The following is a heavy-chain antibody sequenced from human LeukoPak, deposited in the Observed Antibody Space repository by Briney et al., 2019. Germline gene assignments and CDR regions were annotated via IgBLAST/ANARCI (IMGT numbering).Heavy chain of an antibody. Sequence: SQTLSLTCTLSGGSISSGGYYCSWIRQHPVKGLEWIGYIYYSGSTYYNPSLKSRVSISVDTSKTQFSLNLNSVTAADTAVYYCASNVSQVTTPPLIWGQGTMVSVSS. CDR3: ASNVSQVTTPPLI. V-gene: IGHV4-31*03. CDR1: GGSISSGGYY. J-gene: IGHJ3*02. CDR2: IYYSGST. D-gene: IGHD4-17*01.